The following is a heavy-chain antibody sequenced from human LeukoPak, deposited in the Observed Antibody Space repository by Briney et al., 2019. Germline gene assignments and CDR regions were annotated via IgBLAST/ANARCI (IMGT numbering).Heavy chain of an antibody. V-gene: IGHV4-31*03. D-gene: IGHD3-22*01. J-gene: IGHJ6*02. CDR2: IYYSGST. Sequence: PSETLSLTCTVSGGSISSGGYYWSWIRQHPGKGLEWIGYIYYSGSTYYNPSLKSRVTISVDTSKNQFSLKLSSVTAADTAVYYCAATYYYDSSGYRPSYGMDVWGQGTTVTVSS. CDR1: GGSISSGGYY. CDR3: AATYYYDSSGYRPSYGMDV.